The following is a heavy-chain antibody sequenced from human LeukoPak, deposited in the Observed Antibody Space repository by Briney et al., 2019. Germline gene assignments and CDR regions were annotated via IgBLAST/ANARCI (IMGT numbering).Heavy chain of an antibody. CDR1: GGSISSGGYS. V-gene: IGHV4-30-2*01. CDR3: ARQGDYVWGSYRPNYYFDC. D-gene: IGHD3-16*02. CDR2: IYHSGST. J-gene: IGHJ4*02. Sequence: SETLSLTCAVSGGSISSGGYSWSWIRQPPGKGLEWIGYIYHSGSTYYNPSLKSRVTISVDTSKNQFSLKLSSVTAADTAVYYCARQGDYVWGSYRPNYYFDCWGQGTLVTVSS.